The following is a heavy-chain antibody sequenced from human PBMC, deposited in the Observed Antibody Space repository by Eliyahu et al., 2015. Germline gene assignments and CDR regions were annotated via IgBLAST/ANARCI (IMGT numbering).Heavy chain of an antibody. D-gene: IGHD1-26*01. CDR2: INPSGGSR. J-gene: IGHJ4*02. Sequence: QVQLVQSGAEVKKPGASVKVSCKASGYTFTSYYIHWVRQAPGQGLEWMGIINPSGGSRTYAQKSQGRVIMTRDTSTSTVYMDLKRLRSEDTAVYYCAGQGGSSDFDYWGQGTLVTVSS. CDR1: GYTFTSYY. CDR3: AGQGGSSDFDY. V-gene: IGHV1-46*01.